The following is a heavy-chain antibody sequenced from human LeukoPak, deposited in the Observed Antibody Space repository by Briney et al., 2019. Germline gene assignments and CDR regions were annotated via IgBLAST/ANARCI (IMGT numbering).Heavy chain of an antibody. D-gene: IGHD6-13*01. V-gene: IGHV3-23*01. CDR1: GFTFSSYA. CDR3: ARDQGAAGLY. CDR2: ISGSDGST. J-gene: IGHJ4*02. Sequence: PGGSLRLSCAASGFTFSSYAMTWVRQAPGKGLEWVSTISGSDGSTYYADSVRGRFTITRDISKNMLFLQMNSLRAEDTAVYYCARDQGAAGLYWGQGTLVTVSS.